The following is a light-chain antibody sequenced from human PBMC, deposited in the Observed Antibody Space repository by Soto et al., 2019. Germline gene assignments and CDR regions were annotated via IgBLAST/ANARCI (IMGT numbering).Light chain of an antibody. CDR1: QGVRNH. CDR2: GAS. CDR3: QKYDRTPWT. Sequence: DIQMTQSPSSLSASVGDRVTITCRASQGVRNHLAWYQQKPGKVPKLLIYGASTLQAGVPSRFSGSGSGTDFTLTISSLQPEHVATYYCQKYDRTPWTFGQGTKVDIK. J-gene: IGKJ1*01. V-gene: IGKV1-27*01.